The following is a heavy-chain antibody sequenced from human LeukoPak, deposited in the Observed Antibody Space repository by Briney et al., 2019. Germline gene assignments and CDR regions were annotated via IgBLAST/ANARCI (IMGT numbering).Heavy chain of an antibody. CDR1: GYTFTGYY. V-gene: IGHV1-2*02. D-gene: IGHD6-19*01. J-gene: IGHJ6*03. Sequence: ASVKVSCKASGYTFTGYYIHWVRQAPGQGLEWMGWINPNSGDTNYAQKFQGRVTMTRDTPISTAYMELSRLRSDDTALYYCARGVAGTYYYYMDVWGKGTTVTVSS. CDR3: ARGVAGTYYYYMDV. CDR2: INPNSGDT.